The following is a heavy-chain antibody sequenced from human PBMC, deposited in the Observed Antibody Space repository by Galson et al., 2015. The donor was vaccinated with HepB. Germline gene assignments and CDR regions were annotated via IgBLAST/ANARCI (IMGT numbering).Heavy chain of an antibody. CDR3: ARNPPVGDSGGP. D-gene: IGHD2-21*02. CDR2: IYYSGST. J-gene: IGHJ5*02. V-gene: IGHV4-59*01. CDR1: GGSISSYY. Sequence: SETLSLTCTVSGGSISSYYWSWIRQPPGKGLEWIGYIYYSGSTNYNPSLKSRVTISVDTSKNQFSLKLSSVTAADTAVYYCARNPPVGDSGGPWGQGTLVTVSS.